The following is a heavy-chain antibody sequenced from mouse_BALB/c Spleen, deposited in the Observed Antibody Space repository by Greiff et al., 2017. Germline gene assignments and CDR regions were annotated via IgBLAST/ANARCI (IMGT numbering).Heavy chain of an antibody. CDR3: ARGGYGKMDY. Sequence: VQLKESGPGLVKPSQSLSLTCSVTGYSITSGYYWNWIRQFPGNKLEWMGYISYDGSNNYNPSLKNRISITRDTSKNQFFLKLNSVTTEDTATYYCARGGYGKMDYWGQGTSVTVSS. V-gene: IGHV3-6*02. D-gene: IGHD2-1*01. J-gene: IGHJ4*01. CDR1: GYSITSGYY. CDR2: ISYDGSN.